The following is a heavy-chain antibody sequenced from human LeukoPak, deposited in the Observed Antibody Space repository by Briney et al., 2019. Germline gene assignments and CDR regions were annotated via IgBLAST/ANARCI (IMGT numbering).Heavy chain of an antibody. CDR2: ISGSGGST. CDR1: GFTFSSYA. D-gene: IGHD6-19*01. V-gene: IGHV3-23*01. CDR3: ARWSSSGWYRAGYFDY. J-gene: IGHJ4*02. Sequence: SGGSLRLSCAASGFTFSSYAMSWVRQAPGKGLEWVSAISGSGGSTYYADSVKGRFTISRDKSKNTLYLDMSSLRHQDTAVYYCARWSSSGWYRAGYFDYWGQGSLVTVSS.